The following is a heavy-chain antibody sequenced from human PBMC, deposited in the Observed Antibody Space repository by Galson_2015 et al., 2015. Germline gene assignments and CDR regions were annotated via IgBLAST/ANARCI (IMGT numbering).Heavy chain of an antibody. V-gene: IGHV3-30-3*01. J-gene: IGHJ4*02. CDR3: ARVAVAAAAPYYFDY. CDR2: ISYDGSNK. D-gene: IGHD6-13*01. CDR1: GFTFSSYA. Sequence: SLRLSCAASGFTFSSYARHWVRQAPGKGLEWVAVISYDGSNKYYADSVKGRLTISRDNSKNTLYLQMNSLRAEDTAVYYCARVAVAAAAPYYFDYWGQGTLVTVSS.